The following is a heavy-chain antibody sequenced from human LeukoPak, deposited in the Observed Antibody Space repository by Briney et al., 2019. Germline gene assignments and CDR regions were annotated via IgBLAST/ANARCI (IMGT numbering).Heavy chain of an antibody. V-gene: IGHV3-7*01. D-gene: IGHD6-19*01. J-gene: IGHJ4*02. Sequence: GGSLRLSCAASGFTFSSYWMSWVRQAPGKGLEWEANIKQDGSEKYYVDSVKGRFTISRDNAKSSLFLQMNSLRAEDTAVYYCARGPAAGNLLGYWGQGALVTVSS. CDR2: IKQDGSEK. CDR3: ARGPAAGNLLGY. CDR1: GFTFSSYW.